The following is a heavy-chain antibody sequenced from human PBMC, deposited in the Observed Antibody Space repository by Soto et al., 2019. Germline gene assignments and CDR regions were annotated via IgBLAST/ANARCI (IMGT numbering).Heavy chain of an antibody. J-gene: IGHJ6*02. CDR2: IISIFGTA. CDR1: GGTFSSYA. CDR3: ARHVPAAGYYYGMDV. Sequence: QVQLVQSGAEVKKPGSSVKVSCKASGGTFSSYAISWVRQAPGQGLEWMGGIISIFGTANYAQKFQGRVTITADESTSTAYMALSTLRSEDTAVYYCARHVPAAGYYYGMDVWGQGTTVTVSS. V-gene: IGHV1-69*12. D-gene: IGHD2-2*01.